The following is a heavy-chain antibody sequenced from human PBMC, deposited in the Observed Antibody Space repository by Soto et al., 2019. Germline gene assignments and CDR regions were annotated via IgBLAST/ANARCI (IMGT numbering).Heavy chain of an antibody. V-gene: IGHV3-23*01. D-gene: IGHD1-1*01. CDR3: AKAGTHSYFDY. CDR1: GFTFSSYA. J-gene: IGHJ4*02. CDR2: LSASGGST. Sequence: GSLRLSCAASGFTFSSYAMNWVRQAPGKGLEWVSALSASGGSTYYADSVKGRFTISRDNSKNTLYLQMNSLRAEDTAVYYCAKAGTHSYFDYWGQGTLVTVSS.